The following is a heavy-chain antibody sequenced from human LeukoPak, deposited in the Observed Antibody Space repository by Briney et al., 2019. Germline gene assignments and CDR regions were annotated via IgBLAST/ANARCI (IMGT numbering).Heavy chain of an antibody. D-gene: IGHD1-26*01. CDR1: GFPFSSYA. CDR3: ARDHPSIVGALDY. CDR2: ISYDGSNK. Sequence: GGSLRLSCAASGFPFSSYAMHWVRQAPGKGLEWVAVISYDGSNKYYADSVKGRFTISRDNSKNALFLQMNSLRAEDTAVYFCARDHPSIVGALDYWGQGTLVTVSS. V-gene: IGHV3-30-3*01. J-gene: IGHJ4*02.